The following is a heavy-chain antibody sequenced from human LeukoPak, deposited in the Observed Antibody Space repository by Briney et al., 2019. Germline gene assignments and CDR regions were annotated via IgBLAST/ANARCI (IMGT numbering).Heavy chain of an antibody. D-gene: IGHD3-10*01. V-gene: IGHV1-2*02. Sequence: ASVNVSCKASGYTFSGYYIFWVRRAPGQGLEWMGWINPNSGGTNYAQKFQGRVTMTRDTSISTAYMELSRLRSDDTAVYYCARDFSEVLLWFGELLDPHYGMDVWGQGTTVTVSS. J-gene: IGHJ6*02. CDR1: GYTFSGYY. CDR3: ARDFSEVLLWFGELLDPHYGMDV. CDR2: INPNSGGT.